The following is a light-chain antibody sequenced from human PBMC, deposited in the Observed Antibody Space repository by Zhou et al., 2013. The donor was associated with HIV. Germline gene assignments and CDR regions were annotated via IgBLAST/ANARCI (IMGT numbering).Light chain of an antibody. CDR3: QQYGSSPLT. V-gene: IGKV3-11*01. CDR1: QSVRNY. Sequence: EVVLTQSPATLSLSPGERATLSCRASQSVRNYLAWYQQKPGQAPRLLIYDTSNRATGIPARFSGSGSGTDFTLTISTLEPEDFAVYYCQQYGSSPLTFGGGTKVELK. J-gene: IGKJ4*01. CDR2: DTS.